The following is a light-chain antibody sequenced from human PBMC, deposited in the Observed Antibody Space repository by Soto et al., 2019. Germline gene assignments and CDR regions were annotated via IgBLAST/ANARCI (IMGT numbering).Light chain of an antibody. V-gene: IGKV1-5*01. Sequence: DIQMTQSPSTLSASVGGRVTITCRASQSISSWLAWYQQKPGKAPKLLIYGASSLEGGVPSRFSGSGSGTEFTLTISSLQPDDFATYYCQQYNTYSLTFAGGTKVEI. CDR1: QSISSW. J-gene: IGKJ4*01. CDR3: QQYNTYSLT. CDR2: GAS.